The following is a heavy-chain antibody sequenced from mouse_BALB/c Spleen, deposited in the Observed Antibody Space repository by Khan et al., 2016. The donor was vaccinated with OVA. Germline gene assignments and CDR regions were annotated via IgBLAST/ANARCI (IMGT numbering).Heavy chain of an antibody. Sequence: QVQLKQSGPGLVAPSQSLSITCTVSGFSLTSYGVGWVRQPPGKGLEWLGVIWGDGRTNYHSALISRLNINKDNSKSQVFLKLNSRQTDDTATDDCALYYYGRACFAYWGQGTLVTVSA. V-gene: IGHV2-3*01. J-gene: IGHJ3*01. CDR3: ALYYYGRACFAY. D-gene: IGHD1-1*01. CDR2: IWGDGRT. CDR1: GFSLTSYG.